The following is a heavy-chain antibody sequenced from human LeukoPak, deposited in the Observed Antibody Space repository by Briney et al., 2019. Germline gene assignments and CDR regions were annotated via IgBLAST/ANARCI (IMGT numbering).Heavy chain of an antibody. CDR2: IYYTGNI. J-gene: IGHJ4*02. V-gene: IGHV4-39*07. CDR1: GGSISSSSYY. D-gene: IGHD5-12*01. CDR3: ARDQRGYSGYDEFDY. Sequence: PSETLSLTCTVSGGSISSSSYYWGWIRQPPGKGLEWIGNIYYTGNIYYNPSLNSRVTMSVDTSKNQFSLKLSSVTAADTAVYYCARDQRGYSGYDEFDYWGQGTLVTVSS.